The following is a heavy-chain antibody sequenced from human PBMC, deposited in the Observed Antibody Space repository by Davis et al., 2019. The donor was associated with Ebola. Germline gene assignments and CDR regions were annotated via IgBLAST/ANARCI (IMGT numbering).Heavy chain of an antibody. CDR2: ISAYNGNT. D-gene: IGHD4-23*01. J-gene: IGHJ5*02. CDR3: ARTVAPPGWFDP. CDR1: GYTFISYG. Sequence: ASVKVSCKASGYTFISYGISWVRQAPGQGLEWMGWISAYNGNTNYAQKLQGRVTMTTDTSTSTAYMELRSLRSDDTAVYYCARTVAPPGWFDPWGQGTLVTVSS. V-gene: IGHV1-18*01.